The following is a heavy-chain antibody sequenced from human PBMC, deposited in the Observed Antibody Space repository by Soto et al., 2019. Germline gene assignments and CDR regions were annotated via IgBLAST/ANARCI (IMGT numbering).Heavy chain of an antibody. D-gene: IGHD2-15*01. J-gene: IGHJ4*02. CDR3: AAGYCSGGSCYALTFDY. CDR1: GDSVSSGSYY. CDR2: IYYSGST. V-gene: IGHV4-61*01. Sequence: ASETLSLTCSVSGDSVSSGSYYWSWIRQPPGKGLEWIGYIYYSGSTNYNPSLKSRVTISVDTSKNQFSLKLSSVTAADTAVYYCAAGYCSGGSCYALTFDYWGQGTLVTVSS.